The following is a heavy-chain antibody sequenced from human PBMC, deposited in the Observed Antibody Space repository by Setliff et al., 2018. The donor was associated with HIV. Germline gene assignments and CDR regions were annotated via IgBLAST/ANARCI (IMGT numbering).Heavy chain of an antibody. CDR3: ARVSRLHPFDP. CDR1: GGSISSRSYY. D-gene: IGHD2-15*01. Sequence: PSETLSLTCTVSGGSISSRSYYWSWLRQPAGKGLEWIGRIYSNGNTDYNPSLKSRVTISEDTSKNQFSLKLTSVTAADTAFYYCARVSRLHPFDPWGQGVLVTVSS. V-gene: IGHV4-61*02. J-gene: IGHJ5*02. CDR2: IYSNGNT.